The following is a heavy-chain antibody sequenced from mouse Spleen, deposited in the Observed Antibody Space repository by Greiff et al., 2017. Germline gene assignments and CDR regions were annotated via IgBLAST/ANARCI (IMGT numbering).Heavy chain of an antibody. J-gene: IGHJ3*01. CDR2: IDPSDSYT. CDR3: ARGGYYGPFSY. V-gene: IGHV1-59*01. Sequence: VQLQQPGAELVRPGTSVKLSCKASGYTFTSYWMHWVKQRPGQGLEWIGVIDPSDSYTNYNQKFKGKATLTVDTSSSTAYMQLSSLTSEDSAVYYCARGGYYGPFSYWGQGTLVTVSA. D-gene: IGHD1-1*01. CDR1: GYTFTSYW.